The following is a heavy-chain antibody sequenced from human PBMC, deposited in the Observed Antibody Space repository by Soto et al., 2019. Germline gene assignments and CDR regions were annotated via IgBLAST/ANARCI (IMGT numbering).Heavy chain of an antibody. D-gene: IGHD3-10*01. Sequence: GSLRLSCAASGFTFSSYAMSWVRQAPGKGLEWISAISGSGGSTYYADSVKGRFTISRDNSKNTLYLQMNSLRAEDTAVYYCAKGTRLWFGELLPGFGFDAFDIWGQGTMVTVSS. V-gene: IGHV3-23*01. CDR3: AKGTRLWFGELLPGFGFDAFDI. J-gene: IGHJ3*02. CDR2: ISGSGGST. CDR1: GFTFSSYA.